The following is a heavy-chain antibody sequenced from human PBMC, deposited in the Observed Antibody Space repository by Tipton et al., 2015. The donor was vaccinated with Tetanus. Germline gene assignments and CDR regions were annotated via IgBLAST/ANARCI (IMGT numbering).Heavy chain of an antibody. CDR3: ARPGRISLGSFDV. D-gene: IGHD3-10*01. CDR2: IQNDGGET. CDR1: GSTFREYW. J-gene: IGHJ3*01. Sequence: SLRLSCAASGSTFREYWMSWVRQAPGKGLEWVATIQNDGGETYHLESVRGRLTISRDNVKNSVYLQMNSLRPEDTAVYYCARPGRISLGSFDVWGQGTLFSVSS. V-gene: IGHV3-7*03.